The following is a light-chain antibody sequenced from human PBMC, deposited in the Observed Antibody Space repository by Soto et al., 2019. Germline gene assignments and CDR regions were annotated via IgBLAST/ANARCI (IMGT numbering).Light chain of an antibody. CDR2: AAS. CDR1: QSISSY. CDR3: QQSYTTPRT. Sequence: DIQMTQSPSSLSASVGDRVTITCRGWQSISSYLNWYQQKPGKAPKLLIYAASSLQSGVPSRFSGSGSGTDFTLTISSLHPEDFATYYCQQSYTTPRTFGQGTKVEIK. V-gene: IGKV1-39*01. J-gene: IGKJ1*01.